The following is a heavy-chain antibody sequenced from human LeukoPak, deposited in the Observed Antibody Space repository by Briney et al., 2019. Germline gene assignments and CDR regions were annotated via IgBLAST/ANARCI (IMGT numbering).Heavy chain of an antibody. CDR3: ARGGYGIVVVPAAIY. Sequence: GASVKVSCKASGYTFTGYYMHWVRQAPGQGLEGMGWINPNSGCTNYAQKFQGRVTMTRDTSISTAYMELSRLRSDDTAVYYCARGGYGIVVVPAAIYWGQGTLVTVSS. V-gene: IGHV1-2*02. CDR1: GYTFTGYY. J-gene: IGHJ4*02. D-gene: IGHD2-2*01. CDR2: INPNSGCT.